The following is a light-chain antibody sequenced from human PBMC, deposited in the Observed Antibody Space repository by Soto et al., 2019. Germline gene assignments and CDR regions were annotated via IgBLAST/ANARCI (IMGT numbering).Light chain of an antibody. V-gene: IGKV1-27*01. CDR3: QKYNSAPTT. CDR2: AAS. Sequence: DIQMTQSPSSLSASVGDRVTITCRASHGISNYLAWYQQKPGKVPKLLIYAASTLQSGVPSRFSGSGSGTDFTLTISSLQPEDVATYYCQKYNSAPTTFGQGTRLEIK. CDR1: HGISNY. J-gene: IGKJ5*01.